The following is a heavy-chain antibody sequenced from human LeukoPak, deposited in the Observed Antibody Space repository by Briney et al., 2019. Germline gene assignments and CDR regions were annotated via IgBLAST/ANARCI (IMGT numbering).Heavy chain of an antibody. CDR3: AKLPGASNLYYYDSSGYSYFDY. Sequence: GGSLRLSCAASGSTFSSYAISWVRQAPRKVLEWVSSISGSVGSTYYADSVKGRFTISRDNSKNTLYLQMNSMRAEDTAVYYCAKLPGASNLYYYDSSGYSYFDYWGQGTLVTVSS. CDR2: ISGSVGST. D-gene: IGHD3-22*01. J-gene: IGHJ4*02. V-gene: IGHV3-23*01. CDR1: GSTFSSYA.